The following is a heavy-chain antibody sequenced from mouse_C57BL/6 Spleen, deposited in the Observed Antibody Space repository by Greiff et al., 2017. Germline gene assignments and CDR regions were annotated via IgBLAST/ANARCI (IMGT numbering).Heavy chain of an antibody. J-gene: IGHJ2*01. CDR3: ARSGGGY. Sequence: VQLQQSGPELVKPGASVKISCKASGYSFTGYYMNWVKQSPEKSLAWIGVINPSTGGTTYNQKFKAKATLTVDKSSSTAYMQLKSLTSEDSAVYYCARSGGGYWGQGTTLTVSS. CDR1: GYSFTGYY. CDR2: INPSTGGT. V-gene: IGHV1-42*01.